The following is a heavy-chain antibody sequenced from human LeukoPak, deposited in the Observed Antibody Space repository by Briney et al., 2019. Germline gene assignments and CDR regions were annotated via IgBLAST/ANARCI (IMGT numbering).Heavy chain of an antibody. CDR1: GGTFSSYA. D-gene: IGHD6-13*01. CDR2: IIPIFGTA. J-gene: IGHJ4*02. CDR3: ARGGNKAAAGTRLDY. V-gene: IGHV1-69*05. Sequence: SVKVSCKASGGTFSSYAISWVRQAPGQGLEWMGGIIPIFGTANYAQKFQGRVAITTDESTSTAYMELSSLRSEDTAVYYCARGGNKAAAGTRLDYWGQGTLVTVSS.